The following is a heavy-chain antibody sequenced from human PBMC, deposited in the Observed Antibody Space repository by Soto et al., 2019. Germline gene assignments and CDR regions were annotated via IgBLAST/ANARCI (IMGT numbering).Heavy chain of an antibody. CDR3: ARGGIAAAGTPLDY. CDR1: GYTFTGYY. Sequence: GASVKVSCKASGYTFTGYYMHWVRQAPGQGLEWMGWINPNSGGTNYAQKLQGRVTMTTDTSTSTAYMELRSLRSDDTAVYYCARGGIAAAGTPLDYWGQGTLVTVSS. V-gene: IGHV1-2*02. J-gene: IGHJ4*02. D-gene: IGHD6-13*01. CDR2: INPNSGGT.